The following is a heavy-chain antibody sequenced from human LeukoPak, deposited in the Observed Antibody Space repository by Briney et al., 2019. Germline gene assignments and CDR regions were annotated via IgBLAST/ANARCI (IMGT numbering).Heavy chain of an antibody. CDR2: ISAYNGDT. Sequence: GASVKVSCKASGYTFSNYGITWVRQAPGQGLEWLGWISAYNGDTNYAQKLQGRVTMTTDTSTGTAYMELRSLRSDDTAVYYCARHYYDSGGYNSAFDYWGQGTLVTVSS. CDR1: GYTFSNYG. D-gene: IGHD3-22*01. J-gene: IGHJ4*02. V-gene: IGHV1-18*01. CDR3: ARHYYDSGGYNSAFDY.